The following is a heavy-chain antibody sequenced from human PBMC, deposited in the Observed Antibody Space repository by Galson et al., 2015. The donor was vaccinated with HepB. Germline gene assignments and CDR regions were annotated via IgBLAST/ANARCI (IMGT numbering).Heavy chain of an antibody. CDR3: AREGSIMVRGVMTYYYYYMDV. CDR1: GFTFSDYY. D-gene: IGHD3-10*01. CDR2: ISSSGSTI. Sequence: SLRLSCAASGFTFSDYYMSWIRQAPGKGLEWVSYISSSGSTIYYADSVKGRFTISRDNAKNSLYLQMNSLRAEDTAVYYCAREGSIMVRGVMTYYYYYMDVWGKGTTVTVSS. J-gene: IGHJ6*03. V-gene: IGHV3-11*01.